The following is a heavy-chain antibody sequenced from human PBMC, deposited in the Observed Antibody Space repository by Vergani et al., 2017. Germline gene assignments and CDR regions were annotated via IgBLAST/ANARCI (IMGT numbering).Heavy chain of an antibody. V-gene: IGHV3-72*01. J-gene: IGHJ4*02. CDR1: GFTFSDHY. CDR2: TRNKANSYTT. Sequence: EVQLVESGGGLVQPGGSLRLSCAASGFTFSDHYMDWVRQAPGKGLEWVGRTRNKANSYTTEYSASVKGRFTISRDDSKNSLYLQMNSLKTEDTAVYYCARGTDYWGQGTLVTVSS. CDR3: ARGTDY.